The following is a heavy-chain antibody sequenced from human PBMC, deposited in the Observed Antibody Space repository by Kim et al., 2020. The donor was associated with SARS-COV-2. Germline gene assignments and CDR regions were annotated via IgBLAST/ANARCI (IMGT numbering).Heavy chain of an antibody. CDR1: GFTFSSYA. Sequence: GGSLRLSCAASGFTFSSYAMSWVRQAPGKGLEWVSAISGSGGSTYYADSVKGRFTISRDNSKNTLYLQMNSLRAEDTAVYYCAKQPLYDILTALRPSNWFDPWGQGTLVTVSS. D-gene: IGHD3-9*01. J-gene: IGHJ5*02. CDR2: ISGSGGST. V-gene: IGHV3-23*01. CDR3: AKQPLYDILTALRPSNWFDP.